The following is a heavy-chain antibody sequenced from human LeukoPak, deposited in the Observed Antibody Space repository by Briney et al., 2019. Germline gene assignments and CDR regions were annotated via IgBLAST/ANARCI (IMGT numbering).Heavy chain of an antibody. V-gene: IGHV4-4*07. CDR3: ARDLGASAFDI. CDR1: GGSIGSYY. Sequence: KSSETLSLTCTVSGGSIGSYYLSWIRQPAGKGLEWIGRIYTSGSTNYNPSLKSRVTISVDKSKNQFSLKLSSVTAADTAVYYCARDLGASAFDIWGQGTMVTVSS. CDR2: IYTSGST. D-gene: IGHD1-26*01. J-gene: IGHJ3*02.